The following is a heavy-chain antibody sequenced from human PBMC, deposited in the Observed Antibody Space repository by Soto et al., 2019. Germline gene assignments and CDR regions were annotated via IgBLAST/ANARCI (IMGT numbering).Heavy chain of an antibody. Sequence: SETLSLTCNVSGGSISSSPYYWSWIRQHPGKGLEWIGDIFDSENTNYNPSLKSRVTISLDTSKNQLSLKLNSVTAADTAVFYCARSYAPMMTAYYYGMDVWGQGTTVTVPS. D-gene: IGHD3-16*01. J-gene: IGHJ6*02. CDR2: IFDSENT. V-gene: IGHV4-31*03. CDR1: GGSISSSPYY. CDR3: ARSYAPMMTAYYYGMDV.